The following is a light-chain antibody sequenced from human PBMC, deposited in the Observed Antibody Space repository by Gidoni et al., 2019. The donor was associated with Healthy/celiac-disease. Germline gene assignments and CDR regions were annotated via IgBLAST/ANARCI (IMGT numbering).Light chain of an antibody. CDR1: QSISSY. Sequence: DIQMTQSPSSLSASVGDIFTITCLASQSISSYLNWYQQKPGKAPKLLIYAASSLQSGVPSRFSGSGSGTDFTLNISSLQPEDFATYYCQQSYSTPRLTFGGGTKVEIK. J-gene: IGKJ4*01. CDR2: AAS. CDR3: QQSYSTPRLT. V-gene: IGKV1-39*01.